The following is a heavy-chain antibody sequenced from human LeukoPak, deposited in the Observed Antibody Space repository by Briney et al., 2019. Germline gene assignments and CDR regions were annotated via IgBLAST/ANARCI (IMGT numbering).Heavy chain of an antibody. CDR2: IYGGGAT. D-gene: IGHD1-26*01. V-gene: IGHV3-53*01. J-gene: IGHJ5*02. Sequence: GGSLRLSCAASGFIVGNNYVTWVRQAPGKGLEWVSSIYGGGATYYADSVRGRFTASRDNTKNTGYLQMDSLRGEDTAVYYCAGDRRENWFDPWGQGTLVTVSS. CDR3: AGDRRENWFDP. CDR1: GFIVGNNY.